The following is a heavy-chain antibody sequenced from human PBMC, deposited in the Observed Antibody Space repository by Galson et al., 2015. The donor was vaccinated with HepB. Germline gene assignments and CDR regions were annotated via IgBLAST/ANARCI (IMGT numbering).Heavy chain of an antibody. CDR1: GGTFSSYA. D-gene: IGHD6-13*01. J-gene: IGHJ4*02. CDR3: ARDPHSSSWYGD. Sequence: SVKVSCKASGGTFSSYAISWVRQAPGQGLEWMGRIIPILGIANYAQKFQGRVTITADKSTSTAYMELSSLRSEDTAVYYCARDPHSSSWYGDWGQGTLVTVSS. V-gene: IGHV1-69*04. CDR2: IIPILGIA.